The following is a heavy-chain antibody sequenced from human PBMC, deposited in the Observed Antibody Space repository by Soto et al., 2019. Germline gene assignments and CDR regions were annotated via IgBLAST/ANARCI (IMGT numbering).Heavy chain of an antibody. V-gene: IGHV4-59*01. CDR2: IYYSGST. D-gene: IGHD3-10*01. J-gene: IGHJ6*01. CDR1: GGSISSYY. CDR3: ARWGENYYYYYGMDV. Sequence: SETLSLTCTVSGGSISSYYWSWIRQPPGKGLEWIGYIYYSGSTNYNPSLKSRVTISVDTSKNQFSLKLSSVTAADTAVYYCARWGENYYYYYGMDVWGQGTTVTVSS.